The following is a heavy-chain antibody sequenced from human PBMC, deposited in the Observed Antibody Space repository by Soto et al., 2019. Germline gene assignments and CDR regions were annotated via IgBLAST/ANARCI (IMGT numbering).Heavy chain of an antibody. Sequence: EVQLLESGGGLVQAGGSLRLSCAASGFTFSRDGMSWVRQAPGKGLEWVSLVTDNGRSTYYADSVKGRFTISRDNTKNTLFLQMNSLRAEDTAVYYCAKERATTTAFDYWGQGALVTFSS. CDR1: GFTFSRDG. V-gene: IGHV3-23*01. J-gene: IGHJ4*02. D-gene: IGHD4-17*01. CDR2: VTDNGRST. CDR3: AKERATTTAFDY.